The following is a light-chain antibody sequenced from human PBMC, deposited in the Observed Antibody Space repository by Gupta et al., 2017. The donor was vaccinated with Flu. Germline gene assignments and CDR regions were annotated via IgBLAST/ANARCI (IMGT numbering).Light chain of an antibody. J-gene: IGKJ5*01. CDR3: QQRSNWPPLT. CDR2: DAS. Sequence: ETVLTQSPATLSLSPGERASQSVSTYLAWYQQKPGQAPRLLIYDASNRATGIPARFSGSGYGTDFTLTISSREPEDFAIYFCQQRSNWPPLTFGQGTRLEIK. V-gene: IGKV3-11*01. CDR1: QSVSTY.